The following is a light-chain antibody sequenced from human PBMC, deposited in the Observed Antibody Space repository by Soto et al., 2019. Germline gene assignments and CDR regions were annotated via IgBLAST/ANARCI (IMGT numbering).Light chain of an antibody. V-gene: IGKV1-39*01. CDR1: QSISGY. CDR3: KQSYSTPIT. CDR2: AAS. J-gene: IGKJ5*01. Sequence: DIQMTQSPSSLSASVGDTVTITCRASQSISGYLNWYQQKPGKAPNLLIYAASSLQSGVPSRFSGSGSGTDFTLTINSLHPEDFATYYCKQSYSTPITFGQGTRLEIK.